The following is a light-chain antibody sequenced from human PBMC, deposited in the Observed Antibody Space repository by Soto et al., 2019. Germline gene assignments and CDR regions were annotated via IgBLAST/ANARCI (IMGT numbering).Light chain of an antibody. CDR1: QSISSW. CDR3: QQYNSYWT. V-gene: IGKV1-5*03. CDR2: KAS. Sequence: DIQMTQSPSTLYASVGDRVTITCRASQSISSWLAWYQQKPGKAPKLLIYKASSLESGVPSRFSGSGSGTEFTLTISSLQPDDFATYYCQQYNSYWTFGRGTKVEIK. J-gene: IGKJ1*01.